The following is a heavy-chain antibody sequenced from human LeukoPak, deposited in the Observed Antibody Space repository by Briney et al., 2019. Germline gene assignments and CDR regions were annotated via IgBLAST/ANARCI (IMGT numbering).Heavy chain of an antibody. Sequence: ASVKVSCKASGYSFTSYGISWVRQAPGQGLEWMGWISVYNGRTNYAQKFQGRVTMTTDTSTSTAYMELRSLRSDDTAVYYCSRENGAFSPFGYWGQGTLVTVPS. J-gene: IGHJ4*02. D-gene: IGHD2-8*01. CDR1: GYSFTSYG. V-gene: IGHV1-18*01. CDR2: ISVYNGRT. CDR3: SRENGAFSPFGY.